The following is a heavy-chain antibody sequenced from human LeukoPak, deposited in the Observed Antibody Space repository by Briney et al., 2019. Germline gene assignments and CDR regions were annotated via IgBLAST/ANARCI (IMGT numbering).Heavy chain of an antibody. CDR3: ARLNRGDSYDFWSGYYTPLFSFDI. Sequence: SETLSLTCTVSGGSISSSSYYWGWIRQPPGKGLEWIGSIYYSGSTYYNPSLKSRVTISVDTSKNQFSLKLSSVTAADTAVYYCARLNRGDSYDFWSGYYTPLFSFDIWGQGTMVTVSS. J-gene: IGHJ3*02. D-gene: IGHD3-3*01. CDR2: IYYSGST. V-gene: IGHV4-39*07. CDR1: GGSISSSSYY.